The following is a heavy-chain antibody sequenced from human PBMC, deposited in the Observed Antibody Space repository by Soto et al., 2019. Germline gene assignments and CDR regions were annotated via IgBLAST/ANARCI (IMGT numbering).Heavy chain of an antibody. CDR2: IYYSWST. J-gene: IGHJ3*02. D-gene: IGHD3-10*01. CDR1: GFSIIIYY. Sequence: AGTXSLTCTISGFSIIIYYLIWIRHPPGKGLEWIGYIYYSWSTKYNPSLKSRVTISVDTSKNQFSLKLSSVTAADTAVYYCERVKYNMVRGVSDGFDIWGQGTMVTVSS. CDR3: ERVKYNMVRGVSDGFDI. V-gene: IGHV4-59*01.